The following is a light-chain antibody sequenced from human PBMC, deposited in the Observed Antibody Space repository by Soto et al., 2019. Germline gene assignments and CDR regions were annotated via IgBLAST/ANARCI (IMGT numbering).Light chain of an antibody. J-gene: IGKJ2*01. V-gene: IGKV1D-12*01. CDR2: AAS. Sequence: DIQMTQSPSSVSASVGDTVTISCRASQGINSWLAWYQQKPGKAPNLLIYAASTLQSGVPSRFSGSGFGTDFTLTITSLQPEDSATYYCQQANSFPCTFGQGTKLEI. CDR1: QGINSW. CDR3: QQANSFPCT.